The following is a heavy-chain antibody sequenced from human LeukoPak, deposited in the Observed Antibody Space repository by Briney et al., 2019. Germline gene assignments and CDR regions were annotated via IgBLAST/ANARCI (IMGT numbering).Heavy chain of an antibody. Sequence: PGRSLRLSCAASGFTFSSYGMHWVRQAPGKGLEWVAVIWNDGSNKYYADSVKGRFTISRDNSKNTLYLQMSSLRAEDTAVYYCVTGMRSGSSRARFDPWGQGTLVTVSS. CDR1: GFTFSSYG. D-gene: IGHD1-26*01. CDR3: VTGMRSGSSRARFDP. J-gene: IGHJ5*02. CDR2: IWNDGSNK. V-gene: IGHV3-33*01.